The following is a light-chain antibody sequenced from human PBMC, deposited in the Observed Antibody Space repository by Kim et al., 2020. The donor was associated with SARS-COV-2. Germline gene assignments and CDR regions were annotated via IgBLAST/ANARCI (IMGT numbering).Light chain of an antibody. Sequence: GDRVTISCRASHSISTWLAWFQQKPGKAPTRLIYKASNLQSGVPSRFSGSGSGTEFTLTISSLQPDDFATYFCQQYDLYPYTFGQGTKLEI. CDR2: KAS. CDR3: QQYDLYPYT. V-gene: IGKV1-5*03. CDR1: HSISTW. J-gene: IGKJ2*01.